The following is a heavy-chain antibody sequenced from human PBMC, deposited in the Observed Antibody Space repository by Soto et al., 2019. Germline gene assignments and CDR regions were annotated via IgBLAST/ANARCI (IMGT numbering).Heavy chain of an antibody. Sequence: SETLSLTCAVSGGSISSGGYSWSWIRQPPGKGLEWIGYMYHSGSTYYNPSLKSRVTISIDRSKNQFSLKLSSVTAEDTAVYYCARAVGGAAADYWGQGTLVTVSS. D-gene: IGHD6-13*01. J-gene: IGHJ4*02. CDR3: ARAVGGAAADY. CDR1: GGSISSGGYS. V-gene: IGHV4-30-2*01. CDR2: MYHSGST.